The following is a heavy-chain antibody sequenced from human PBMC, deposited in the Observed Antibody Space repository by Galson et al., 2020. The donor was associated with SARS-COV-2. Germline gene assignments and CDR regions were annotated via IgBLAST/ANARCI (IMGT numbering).Heavy chain of an antibody. CDR3: ARARITMIVVVNEFDY. J-gene: IGHJ4*02. CDR2: IYYSGST. Sequence: SETLPLTCTVSGGSISSGGYYWSWIRQHPGKGLEWIGYIYYSGSTYYNPSLKSRVTISVDTSKNQFSLKLSSVTAADTAVYYCARARITMIVVVNEFDYWGQGTLVTVSS. V-gene: IGHV4-31*03. D-gene: IGHD3-22*01. CDR1: GGSISSGGYY.